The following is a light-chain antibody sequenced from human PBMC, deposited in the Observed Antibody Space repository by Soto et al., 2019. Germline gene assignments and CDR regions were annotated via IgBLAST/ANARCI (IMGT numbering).Light chain of an antibody. V-gene: IGLV2-14*01. CDR2: DVS. J-gene: IGLJ1*01. Sequence: QYVLTQPASVPGSPGQSITISCTGTSSDVGGYNYVSWYQQHPGKAPKFMIYDVSNRPSGVSNRFSGSKSGNTASLTISGLQAEDEADYYCSSYTTSNTRQIVFGTGTKVTVL. CDR3: SSYTTSNTRQIV. CDR1: SSDVGGYNY.